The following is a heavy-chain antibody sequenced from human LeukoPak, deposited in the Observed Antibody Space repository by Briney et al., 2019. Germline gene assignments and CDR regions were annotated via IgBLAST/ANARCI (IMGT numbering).Heavy chain of an antibody. J-gene: IGHJ6*02. CDR1: GYTFTSYD. D-gene: IGHD3-3*01. CDR2: MNPNSGNT. V-gene: IGHV1-8*01. Sequence: ASVKVSCKASGYTFTSYDINWVRQATGQGLEWMGWMNPNSGNTGYAQKFQGRVTMTRNTSISTAYVELSSLRSEDTAVYYCARGLINTIFGVVIYFGMDVWGQGTTVTVSS. CDR3: ARGLINTIFGVVIYFGMDV.